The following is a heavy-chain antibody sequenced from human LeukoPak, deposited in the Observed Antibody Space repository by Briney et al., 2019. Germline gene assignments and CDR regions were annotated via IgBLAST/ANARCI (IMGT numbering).Heavy chain of an antibody. Sequence: QPGASLRLSCAASGFTFSSYAMSWVRQAPGKGLEYVSAISSNGGSTYYADSVKGRFTISRDNSKNTLYLQMSSLRAEDTAVYYCVKDHMTTVTFFDYWGQGTLVTVSS. D-gene: IGHD4-17*01. CDR1: GFTFSSYA. J-gene: IGHJ4*02. CDR2: ISSNGGST. V-gene: IGHV3-64D*06. CDR3: VKDHMTTVTFFDY.